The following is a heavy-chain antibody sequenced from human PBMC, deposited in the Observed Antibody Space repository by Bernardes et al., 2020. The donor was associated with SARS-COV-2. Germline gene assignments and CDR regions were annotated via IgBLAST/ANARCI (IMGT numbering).Heavy chain of an antibody. D-gene: IGHD5-18*01. CDR2: ISWNSGSI. V-gene: IGHV3-9*01. J-gene: IGHJ6*02. Sequence: GGSLRLSCAASGFTFDDYAMHWVRRAPGKGLEWVSGISWNSGSIGYADSVKGRFTISRDNAKNSLYLQMNSLRAEDTALYYCAKLGGDTAMDYYGMDVWGQGTTVTVSS. CDR1: GFTFDDYA. CDR3: AKLGGDTAMDYYGMDV.